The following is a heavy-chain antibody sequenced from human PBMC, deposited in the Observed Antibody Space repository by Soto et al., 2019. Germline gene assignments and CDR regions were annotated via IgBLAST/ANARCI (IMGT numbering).Heavy chain of an antibody. D-gene: IGHD7-27*01. J-gene: IGHJ4*02. CDR1: GFSFSISP. CDR3: ARDPKTSGGQHWAFNYFDS. Sequence: LRLSCAASGFSFSISPMHWVRQAPGKGPEWVALISYDGTNKFYADSVEGRFTISRDNSKSTLYLQVDSLRPEDAAVYYCARDPKTSGGQHWAFNYFDSWGQGTLVTVSS. V-gene: IGHV3-30-3*01. CDR2: ISYDGTNK.